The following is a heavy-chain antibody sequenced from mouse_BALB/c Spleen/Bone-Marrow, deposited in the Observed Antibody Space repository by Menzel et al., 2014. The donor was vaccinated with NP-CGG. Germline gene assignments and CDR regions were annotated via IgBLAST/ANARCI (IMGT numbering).Heavy chain of an antibody. CDR2: INPDSTTI. V-gene: IGHV4-1*02. D-gene: IGHD1-1*01. CDR3: ARLSYYGRSAY. J-gene: IGHJ3*01. Sequence: EVKLQESGGGLVQPGGSLKLSCPASGFDFSGYWMSWVRQAPGKGLEWIGEINPDSTTINYAPSRKDKFIISRDNAKNTPFLQMSKVRSEDTALYYCARLSYYGRSAYWGQGTLVTVSA. CDR1: GFDFSGYW.